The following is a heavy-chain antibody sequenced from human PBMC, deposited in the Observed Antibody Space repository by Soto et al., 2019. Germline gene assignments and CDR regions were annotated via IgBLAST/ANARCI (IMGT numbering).Heavy chain of an antibody. CDR2: ISGSGGST. V-gene: IGHV3-23*01. Sequence: EVQLLESGGGLVQPGGSLRLSCAASGFTFSSYAMSWVRQAPGKGLEWVSAISGSGGSTYYADSVKGRFTISRDNSKNTLYLQMNSLRAEDTAVYYCAKEVHYDFWSGYAQYYFDYWGQGTLVTVSS. CDR1: GFTFSSYA. D-gene: IGHD3-3*01. J-gene: IGHJ4*02. CDR3: AKEVHYDFWSGYAQYYFDY.